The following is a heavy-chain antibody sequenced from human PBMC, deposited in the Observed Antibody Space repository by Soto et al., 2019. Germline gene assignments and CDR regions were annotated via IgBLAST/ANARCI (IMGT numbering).Heavy chain of an antibody. V-gene: IGHV4-4*07. D-gene: IGHD5-12*01. Sequence: SETLSLTCTVSGGSINAFYWSWGRQPAGKGLEWIGRIFSSGSASFNPSLESRVAMSVDTSKNHFSLNLSSVTAADMAVYYCAREGSYSAYNFAHGIQLWSFDFWGQGALVTV. CDR1: GGSINAFY. CDR3: AREGSYSAYNFAHGIQLWSFDF. J-gene: IGHJ4*02. CDR2: IFSSGSA.